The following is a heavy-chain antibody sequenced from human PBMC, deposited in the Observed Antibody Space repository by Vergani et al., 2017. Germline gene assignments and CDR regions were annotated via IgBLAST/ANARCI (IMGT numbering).Heavy chain of an antibody. J-gene: IGHJ5*02. V-gene: IGHV4-34*01. CDR2: INHSGST. D-gene: IGHD3-10*01. Sequence: QVQLQQWGAGLLKPSETLSLTCAVYGGSFSGYYWSWIRQPPGKGLEWIGEINHSGSTNYNPSLKSRVTISVDTSKNQFSLKLSSVTAADTAVYYCASGEGFGEFNWFDPWGQGTLVTVSS. CDR1: GGSFSGYY. CDR3: ASGEGFGEFNWFDP.